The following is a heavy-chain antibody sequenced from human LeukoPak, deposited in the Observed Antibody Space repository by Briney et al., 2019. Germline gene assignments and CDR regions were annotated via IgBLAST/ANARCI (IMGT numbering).Heavy chain of an antibody. J-gene: IGHJ3*02. CDR2: LHTSGST. V-gene: IGHV4-61*02. CDR1: GGSISSGSYY. CDR3: ARDRGGIVGDTNAFDI. D-gene: IGHD1-26*01. Sequence: PSETLSLTCTVSGGSISSGSYYWSWIRQPAGKGLQWIGRLHTSGSTNHNPSLRSRVTISVDTSKNQFSLKLRSMTAADTAVYYCARDRGGIVGDTNAFDIWGQGTMVTVSS.